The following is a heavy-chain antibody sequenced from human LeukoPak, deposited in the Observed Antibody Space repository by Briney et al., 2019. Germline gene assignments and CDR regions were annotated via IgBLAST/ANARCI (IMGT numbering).Heavy chain of an antibody. CDR2: TYYRSKWYD. CDR1: ADSLTSNSAA. Sequence: SQTLSLTCALSADSLTSNSAAWNWTRQSPSRGLERLGRTYYRSKWYDDYAVSVNSRMTINTDTSKNQFSLQLNSVTPEDTAVYYCARALIAVGAHYFDYWGQGNLVTVSS. J-gene: IGHJ4*02. CDR3: ARALIAVGAHYFDY. V-gene: IGHV6-1*01. D-gene: IGHD6-19*01.